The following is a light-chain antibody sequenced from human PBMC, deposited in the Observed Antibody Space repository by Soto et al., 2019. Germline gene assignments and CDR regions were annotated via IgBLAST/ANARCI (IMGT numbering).Light chain of an antibody. J-gene: IGKJ5*01. V-gene: IGKV3-20*01. CDR2: GAS. CDR1: HSVSSSY. CDR3: QQYGSSPFIT. Sequence: EIVLTQSPCTLSFSPGERATLSCRASHSVSSSYLAWYQQKPGQAPRLLIYGASSRATGIPDRFSGSGSGTDFTLTISRLEPEDFAAYYCQQYGSSPFITFGQGTRLEIK.